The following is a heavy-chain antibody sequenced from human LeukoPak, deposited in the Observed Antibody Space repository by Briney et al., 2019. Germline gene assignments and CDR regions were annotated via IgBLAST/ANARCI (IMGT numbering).Heavy chain of an antibody. CDR2: IKQDGSEK. D-gene: IGHD3-10*01. Sequence: GGSLRLSCAASEFTFSNYWMGWARQAPGKGLEWVANIKQDGSEKYYVDPVKGRFTISRDNAKNSLYLQMNSLRAEDTAVYYCARVSLVRGAPDYYFDYWGQGTLVTVSS. CDR3: ARVSLVRGAPDYYFDY. V-gene: IGHV3-7*01. J-gene: IGHJ4*02. CDR1: EFTFSNYW.